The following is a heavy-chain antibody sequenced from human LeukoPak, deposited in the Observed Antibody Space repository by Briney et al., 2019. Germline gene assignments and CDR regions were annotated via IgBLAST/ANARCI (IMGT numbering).Heavy chain of an antibody. CDR3: ARGTTMIVVVSPFDY. CDR2: ISAYNGNT. Sequence: ASVKVSCKASGYTFTSYGISWVRQAPGQGLEWMGWISAYNGNTNYAQKLQGRVTMTTDTSTSTAYMELRSLRSDDTAVYYCARGTTMIVVVSPFDYWAREPWSPSPQ. V-gene: IGHV1-18*01. CDR1: GYTFTSYG. J-gene: IGHJ4*02. D-gene: IGHD3-22*01.